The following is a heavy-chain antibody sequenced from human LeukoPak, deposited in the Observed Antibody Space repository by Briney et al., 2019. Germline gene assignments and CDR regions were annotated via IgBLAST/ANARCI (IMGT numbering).Heavy chain of an antibody. J-gene: IGHJ4*02. Sequence: SETLSLTCAVYGGSFSGYYWSWIRQPPGKGLEWIEEINHSGSTNYNPSLKSRVTISVDTSKNQFSLKLSSVTAADTAVYYCASNSFNYYGSGSYSVDYWGQGTLVTVSS. CDR1: GGSFSGYY. D-gene: IGHD3-10*01. CDR3: ASNSFNYYGSGSYSVDY. V-gene: IGHV4-34*01. CDR2: INHSGST.